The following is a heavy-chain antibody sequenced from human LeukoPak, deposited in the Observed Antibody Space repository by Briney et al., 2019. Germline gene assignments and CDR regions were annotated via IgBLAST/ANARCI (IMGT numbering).Heavy chain of an antibody. D-gene: IGHD2-2*01. CDR3: ASSKPDLDT. CDR2: IYNTENT. CDR1: GGSISSFY. V-gene: IGHV4-59*08. J-gene: IGHJ5*02. Sequence: RPSETLSLTCTVSGGSISSFYWSWIRQPPGKGLEWIGYIYNTENTNYNPSLKSRVTISVDTSKNQFSLKVKSVTASDTAVYYCASSKPDLDTWGQATLVTVSS.